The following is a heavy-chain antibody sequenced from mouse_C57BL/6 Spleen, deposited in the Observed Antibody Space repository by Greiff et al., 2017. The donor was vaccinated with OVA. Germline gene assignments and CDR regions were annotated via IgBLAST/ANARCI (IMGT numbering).Heavy chain of an antibody. V-gene: IGHV1-64*01. CDR1: GYTFTSYW. D-gene: IGHD2-4*01. J-gene: IGHJ4*01. CDR3: ARNYDYDVGAMDY. CDR2: IHPNSGST. Sequence: VQLQQPGAELVKPGASVKLSCKASGYTFTSYWMHWVKQRPGQGLEWIGMIHPNSGSTNYNEKFKSKATLTVDKSSSTAYMQLSSLTSEDSAVYYGARNYDYDVGAMDYWGQGTSVTVSS.